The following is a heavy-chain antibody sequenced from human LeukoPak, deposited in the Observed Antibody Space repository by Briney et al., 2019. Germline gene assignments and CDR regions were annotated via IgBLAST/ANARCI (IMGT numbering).Heavy chain of an antibody. D-gene: IGHD5-18*01. CDR2: IYYSGST. Sequence: PSETLSLTCTVSGGSISSSNYYWSWIRQPPGKGLEWIGYIYYSGSTNYNPSLKSRVTISVDTSKNQFSLKLSSVTAADTAVYYCARGGYSYEARYYFDYWGQGTLVTVSS. CDR1: GGSISSSNYY. V-gene: IGHV4-61*01. J-gene: IGHJ4*02. CDR3: ARGGYSYEARYYFDY.